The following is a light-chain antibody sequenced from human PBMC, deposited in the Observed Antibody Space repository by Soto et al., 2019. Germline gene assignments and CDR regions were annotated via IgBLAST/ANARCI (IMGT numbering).Light chain of an antibody. J-gene: IGLJ1*01. V-gene: IGLV2-23*03. CDR2: EGS. CDR1: SSDVGSYNL. CDR3: CSYAGSSTFSLYV. Sequence: QSVLTQPASVSGSPGQSITISCTGTSSDVGSYNLVSWYQQHPGKAPKLMIYEGSKRPSGVSNRFSGSKSGNTASLTISGLQAEDEADYYCCSYAGSSTFSLYVFGNGTKVTDL.